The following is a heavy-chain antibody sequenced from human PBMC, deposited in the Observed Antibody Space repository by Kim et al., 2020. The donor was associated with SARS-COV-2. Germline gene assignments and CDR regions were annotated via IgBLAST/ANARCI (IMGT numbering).Heavy chain of an antibody. CDR1: GFTFSSYG. D-gene: IGHD1-1*01. CDR2: IWYDGSNK. V-gene: IGHV3-33*01. J-gene: IGHJ3*02. Sequence: GGSLRLSCAASGFTFSSYGMHWVRQAPGKGLEWVAVIWYDGSNKYYADSVKGRFTISRDNSKNTLYLQMNSLGAEDTAVYYCARAGTGTYDAFDIWGQGTMVTVSS. CDR3: ARAGTGTYDAFDI.